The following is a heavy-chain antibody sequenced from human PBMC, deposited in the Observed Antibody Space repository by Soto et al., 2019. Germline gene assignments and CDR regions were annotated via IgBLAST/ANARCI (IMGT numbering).Heavy chain of an antibody. V-gene: IGHV3-21*01. CDR3: ARDLGYCSSTSCYRKYFQH. Sequence: PGGSLRLSCAASGFPFSSYSRNWVRQAPGKGLEWVSSISSSSSYIYYADSVKGRFTISRDNAKNSPYLQMNSLRAEDTAVYYCARDLGYCSSTSCYRKYFQHWGQGTLVTVSS. D-gene: IGHD2-2*02. CDR1: GFPFSSYS. CDR2: ISSSSSYI. J-gene: IGHJ1*01.